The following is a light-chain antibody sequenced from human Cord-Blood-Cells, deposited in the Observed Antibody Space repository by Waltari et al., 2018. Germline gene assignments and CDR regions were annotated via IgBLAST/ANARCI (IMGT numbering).Light chain of an antibody. CDR3: QQYYSTPWT. V-gene: IGKV4-1*01. Sequence: IAMTPTPASLTVPLAERATINCKSSQSVLYSSNNKNYLAWYQQKPGQPPKLLIYWASTRESGVPDRFSGSGSGTDFTLTISSLQAEDVAVYYCQQYYSTPWTFGQGTKVEIK. J-gene: IGKJ1*01. CDR2: WAS. CDR1: QSVLYSSNNKNY.